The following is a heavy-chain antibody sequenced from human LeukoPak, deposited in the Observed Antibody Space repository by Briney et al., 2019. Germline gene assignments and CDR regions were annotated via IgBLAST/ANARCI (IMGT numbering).Heavy chain of an antibody. V-gene: IGHV3-9*01. D-gene: IGHD3-22*01. CDR3: AKDISAMIADAFDI. CDR1: GFTFDDYA. Sequence: PGGSLRLSCAASGFTFDDYAMHWVRQAPGKGLEWVSGISWNSGSIGYADSVKGRFTISRDNAKNSLYLQMNSLRAEDTALYYCAKDISAMIADAFDIWGQGTMVTVSS. CDR2: ISWNSGSI. J-gene: IGHJ3*02.